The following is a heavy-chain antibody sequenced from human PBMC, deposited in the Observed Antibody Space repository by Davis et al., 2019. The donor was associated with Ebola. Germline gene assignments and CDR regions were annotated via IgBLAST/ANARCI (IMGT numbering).Heavy chain of an antibody. V-gene: IGHV3-30*03. CDR3: ASWVFDY. D-gene: IGHD2-8*01. CDR2: ISYDGSNK. Sequence: PGGSLRLSCAASGFTFSSYGMHWVRQAPGKGLEWVAVISYDGSNKYYVDSVKGRFTISRDNAKNSLYLQMNSLRAEDTAVYYCASWVFDYWGQGTLVTVSS. J-gene: IGHJ4*02. CDR1: GFTFSSYG.